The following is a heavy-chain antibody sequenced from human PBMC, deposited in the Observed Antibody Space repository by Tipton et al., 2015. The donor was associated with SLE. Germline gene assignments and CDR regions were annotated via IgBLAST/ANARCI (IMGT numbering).Heavy chain of an antibody. J-gene: IGHJ4*02. Sequence: SLRFSCAASGFTFSSFEMNWVRQAPGKGLEWVSYISNSGGTKDYADSVKGRFTISRDNAKNSLSLQMNSLRVDDTAIYYCVREGQGGYDLDHWGQGTLVTVSS. CDR1: GFTFSSFE. V-gene: IGHV3-48*03. D-gene: IGHD5-12*01. CDR2: ISNSGGTK. CDR3: VREGQGGYDLDH.